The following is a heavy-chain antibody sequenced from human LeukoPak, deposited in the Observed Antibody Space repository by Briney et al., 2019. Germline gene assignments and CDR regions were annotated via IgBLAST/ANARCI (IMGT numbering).Heavy chain of an antibody. CDR1: GGSISSYY. J-gene: IGHJ4*02. CDR3: TRRGSSGSHFDY. CDR2: IYYSGST. V-gene: IGHV4-59*12. D-gene: IGHD3-22*01. Sequence: SETLSLTCTVSGGSISSYYWSWIRQPPGKGLEWIGYIYYSGSTNYNPSLKSRVTISVDTSKNQFSLKLSSVTAADTAVYYCTRRGSSGSHFDYWGQGTLVTVSS.